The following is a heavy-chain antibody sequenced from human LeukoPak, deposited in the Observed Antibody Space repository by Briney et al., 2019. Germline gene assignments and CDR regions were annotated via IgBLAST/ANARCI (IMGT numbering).Heavy chain of an antibody. CDR3: ARGRWYSSSWYSNWFDP. CDR1: GGSFSGYY. V-gene: IGHV4-34*01. J-gene: IGHJ5*02. D-gene: IGHD6-13*01. Sequence: SETLSLTCAVYGGSFSGYYWSWIRRPPGKGLEWIGEINHSGSTNYNPSLKSRVTISVDTSKNQFSLKLSSVTAADTAVYYCARGRWYSSSWYSNWFDPWGQGTLVTVSS. CDR2: INHSGST.